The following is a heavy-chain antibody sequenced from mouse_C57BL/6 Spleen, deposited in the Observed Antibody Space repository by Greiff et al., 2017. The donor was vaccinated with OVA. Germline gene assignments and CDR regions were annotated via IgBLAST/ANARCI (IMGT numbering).Heavy chain of an antibody. CDR3: ARYADRSGYNYFDY. Sequence: QVQLKQPGAELVRPGSSVKLSCKASGYTFTSYWMHWVKQRPIQGLEWIGNIDPSDSETHYNQKFKDKATLTVDKSSSTAYMQLSSLTSEDSAVDYGARYADRSGYNYFDYWGQGTTLTVSS. CDR2: IDPSDSET. D-gene: IGHD3-2*02. CDR1: GYTFTSYW. J-gene: IGHJ2*01. V-gene: IGHV1-52*01.